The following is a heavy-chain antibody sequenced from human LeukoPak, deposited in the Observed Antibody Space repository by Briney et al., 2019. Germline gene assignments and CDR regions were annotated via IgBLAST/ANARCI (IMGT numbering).Heavy chain of an antibody. D-gene: IGHD1/OR15-1a*01. V-gene: IGHV3-48*01. CDR3: ARDRWPEQYNFFDP. CDR2: ISSSSITI. CDR1: GFTFSTYS. J-gene: IGHJ5*02. Sequence: GGSLRLSCAASGFTFSTYSMNWVRQAPGKGLEWISYISSSSITIYYADSVKGRFTISRDNAKSLMYLQMNSLRAEDTAVYYCARDRWPEQYNFFDPWGQGILVTVSS.